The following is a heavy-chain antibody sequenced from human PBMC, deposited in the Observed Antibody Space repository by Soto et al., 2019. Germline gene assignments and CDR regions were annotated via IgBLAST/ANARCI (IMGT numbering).Heavy chain of an antibody. D-gene: IGHD6-19*01. CDR3: AKDSSGWYPVLGFDY. V-gene: IGHV3-23*01. J-gene: IGHJ4*02. CDR2: ISGSGGST. CDR1: GFTFSSYA. Sequence: GGSLRLSCAASGFTFSSYAMSWVRQAPGKGLEWVSAISGSGGSTYHADSVKGRFTISRDNSKNTLYLQMNSLRAEDTAVYYCAKDSSGWYPVLGFDYWGQGTLVTVSS.